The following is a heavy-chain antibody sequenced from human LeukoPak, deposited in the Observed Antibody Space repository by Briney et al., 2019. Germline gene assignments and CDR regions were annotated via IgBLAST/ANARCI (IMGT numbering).Heavy chain of an antibody. D-gene: IGHD1-7*01. CDR3: ARETRQGSDF. CDR2: IYTSGTTNYNT. V-gene: IGHV4-4*07. CDR1: GDSISGYY. Sequence: SETLSLTCTVSGDSISGYYWSWIRQPAGKGLEWIGRIYTSGTTNYNTNYNPSLKSRVTMSVDTSKNQLSLNLSSVTAADTAVYYCARETRQGSDFWGQGILVTVSS. J-gene: IGHJ4*02.